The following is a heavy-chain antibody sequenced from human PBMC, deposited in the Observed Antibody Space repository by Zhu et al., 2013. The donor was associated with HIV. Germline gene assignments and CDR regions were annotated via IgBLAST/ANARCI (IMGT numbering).Heavy chain of an antibody. CDR2: FDIEQGET. CDR3: ARGRYYYDHDGYYHEYFQL. J-gene: IGHJ1*01. CDR1: GYTLTELS. D-gene: IGHD3-22*01. V-gene: IGHV1-24*01. Sequence: QVQLVQSGAEVRKPGASVRLSCKVSGYTLTELSMHWVRQAPGRGLEWVGGFDIEQGETIYAQKFQDRVTLTEDTSTDTAFMELTSLRSDDTAIYYCARGRYYYDHDGYYHEYFQLWGQGTLVTVSS.